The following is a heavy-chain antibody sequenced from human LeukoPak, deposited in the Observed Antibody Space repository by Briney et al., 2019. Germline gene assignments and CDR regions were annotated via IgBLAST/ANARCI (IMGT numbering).Heavy chain of an antibody. Sequence: GGSLRLSCAASGFTFDDYAMHWVRQAPGKGLEWVSGISWNSGSIGYADSVTGRFTISRDNAKNSLYLQMNSLRAEDTALYYCAKERSSSFDYWGQGTLVTVSS. CDR3: AKERSSSFDY. J-gene: IGHJ4*02. V-gene: IGHV3-9*01. D-gene: IGHD6-6*01. CDR2: ISWNSGSI. CDR1: GFTFDDYA.